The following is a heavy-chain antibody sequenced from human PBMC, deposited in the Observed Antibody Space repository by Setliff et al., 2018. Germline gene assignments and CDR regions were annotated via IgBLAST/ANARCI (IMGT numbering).Heavy chain of an antibody. D-gene: IGHD2-21*02. CDR3: ARRGWGSSSGDCYSPKGCYYYYMDV. CDR1: GYTFTNYW. Sequence: GESLKISCKGSGYTFTNYWIAWVRQMPGKGLEYMGIIFPADSDTRYSPSFQGQVTISADKSIGTAYLQWSSLKASDTAIYYCARRGWGSSSGDCYSPKGCYYYYMDVWGKGTTVTVSS. CDR2: IFPADSDT. V-gene: IGHV5-51*01. J-gene: IGHJ6*03.